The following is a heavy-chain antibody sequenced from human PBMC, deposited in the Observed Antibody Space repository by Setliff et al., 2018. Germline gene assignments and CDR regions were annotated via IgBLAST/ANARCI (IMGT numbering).Heavy chain of an antibody. D-gene: IGHD3-3*01. CDR2: IYYSGST. CDR3: ARVQSNYDFWSGYYLPGYFQH. V-gene: IGHV4-31*02. J-gene: IGHJ1*01. Sequence: LPPGKGLEWIGYIYYSGSTDYNPSLKSRVTISVDTSKNQFSLKLSSVTAADTAVYYCARVQSNYDFWSGYYLPGYFQHWGQGTLVTVSS.